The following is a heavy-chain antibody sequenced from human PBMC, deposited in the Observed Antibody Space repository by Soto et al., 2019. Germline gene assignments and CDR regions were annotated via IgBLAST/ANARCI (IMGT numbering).Heavy chain of an antibody. CDR2: IYYSGST. V-gene: IGHV4-31*03. Sequence: SETLSLTCTVSGGSISSGIYYWSWIRQNPGKGLEWIGHIYYSGSTYYNPSLKSRVSISVDTSKNQFSLKLTSVTAADTAVYYCARVARGRVVGATPPCFDYRGQGTLVTVSS. CDR1: GGSISSGIYY. CDR3: ARVARGRVVGATPPCFDY. D-gene: IGHD1-26*01. J-gene: IGHJ4*02.